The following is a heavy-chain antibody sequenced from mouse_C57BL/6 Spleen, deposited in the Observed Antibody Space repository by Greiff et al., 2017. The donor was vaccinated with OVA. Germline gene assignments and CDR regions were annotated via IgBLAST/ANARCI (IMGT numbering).Heavy chain of an antibody. J-gene: IGHJ3*01. CDR2: ISPEAGGT. CDR1: GYTFTDYE. Sequence: VQLQESGAELVRPGASVTMSCKASGYTFTDYEMHWVKQTPVHGLEWIGAISPEAGGTAYYPKFKGQAILNADKSSSTAYMELRSLTSEDSAVYYGTRGDNYDYDVGLAYWGQGTLVTVSA. V-gene: IGHV1-15*01. D-gene: IGHD2-4*01. CDR3: TRGDNYDYDVGLAY.